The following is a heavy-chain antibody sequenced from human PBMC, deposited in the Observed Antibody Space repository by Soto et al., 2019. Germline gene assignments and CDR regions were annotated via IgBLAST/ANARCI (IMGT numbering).Heavy chain of an antibody. CDR3: ARGGSRVLPAAKYIDY. D-gene: IGHD2-2*01. CDR2: FNPSGGAP. CDR1: GYPFTSYF. J-gene: IGHJ4*02. V-gene: IGHV1-46*01. Sequence: ASVKVSCKASGYPFTSYFIHWFRQAPGQGLEWMGIFNPSGGAPSYAQKFQGRVTMTRDTSTSTVYMELSSLTSEDTAVYYCARGGSRVLPAAKYIDYWGQGTLVTVSS.